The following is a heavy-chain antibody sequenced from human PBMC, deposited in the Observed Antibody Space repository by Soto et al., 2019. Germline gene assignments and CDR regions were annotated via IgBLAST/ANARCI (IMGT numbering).Heavy chain of an antibody. CDR3: AREEGIRMVIVHEVFKI. CDR1: GGTFSSNP. Sequence: QVQLMQSGAEVKRPGSSVTVSCKASGGTFSSNPISWVRQAPGQGLEWMGRIIPILGLANYAQKFQGRVTSTADKATSTAYMEISRLRSEDTAVYYCAREEGIRMVIVHEVFKIWGQGTMVTVSS. CDR2: IIPILGLA. D-gene: IGHD2-8*01. V-gene: IGHV1-69*04. J-gene: IGHJ3*02.